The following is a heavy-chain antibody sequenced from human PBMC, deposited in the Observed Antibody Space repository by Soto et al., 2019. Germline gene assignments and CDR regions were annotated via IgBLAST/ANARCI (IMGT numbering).Heavy chain of an antibody. D-gene: IGHD3-3*01. V-gene: IGHV1-2*04. J-gene: IGHJ4*02. CDR3: ARTPYYDFWSGYSFDY. CDR1: GYTFTAYY. CDR2: MDPNSGDT. Sequence: QVQLVQSGAAVKKPGASVKVSCKASGYTFTAYYLHWVRQAPGHGLEWLGWMDPNSGDTKYAQNFEGWVTMTRDTSINTAYLDLSRLKNDDTAVYYCARTPYYDFWSGYSFDYWGQGTLVSVPS.